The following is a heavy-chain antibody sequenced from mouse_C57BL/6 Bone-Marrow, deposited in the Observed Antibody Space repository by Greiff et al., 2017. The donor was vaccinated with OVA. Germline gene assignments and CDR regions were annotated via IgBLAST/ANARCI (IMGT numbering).Heavy chain of an antibody. CDR3: ARSGWLLRYFDV. Sequence: QVQLKESGPELVKPGASVKISCKASGYAFSSSWMNWVKQRPGKGLEWIGRIYPGDGDTNYNGKFKGKATLTADKSSSTAYMQLSSLTSEDSAVYFCARSGWLLRYFDVWGTGTTVTVSS. J-gene: IGHJ1*03. D-gene: IGHD2-3*01. V-gene: IGHV1-82*01. CDR2: IYPGDGDT. CDR1: GYAFSSSW.